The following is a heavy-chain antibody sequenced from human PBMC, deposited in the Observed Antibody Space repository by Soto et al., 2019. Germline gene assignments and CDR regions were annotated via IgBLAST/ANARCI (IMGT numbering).Heavy chain of an antibody. CDR1: GGSISSSNW. J-gene: IGHJ5*02. CDR3: ARDRLSGGWSRGWFDP. D-gene: IGHD6-19*01. CDR2: IYHSGST. V-gene: IGHV4-4*02. Sequence: PSETLSLTCAVSGGSISSSNWWSWVRQPPGEGLEWIGEIYHSGSTNYNPSLKSRVTISVDKSKNQFSLKLSSVTAADTAVYYCARDRLSGGWSRGWFDPWGQGTLVTVSS.